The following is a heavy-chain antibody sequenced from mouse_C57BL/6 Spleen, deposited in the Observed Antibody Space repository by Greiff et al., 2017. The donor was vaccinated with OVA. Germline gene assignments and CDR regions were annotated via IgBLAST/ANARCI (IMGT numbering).Heavy chain of an antibody. J-gene: IGHJ2*01. CDR3: AREGYGSFFDY. CDR2: FHPNSGST. D-gene: IGHD1-1*01. V-gene: IGHV1-64*01. CDR1: GYTFTSYW. Sequence: QVQLQQSGAELVKPGASVKLSCKASGYTFTSYWMHWVKQRPGQGLEWIGMFHPNSGSTNYNEKFKSKATLTVDKSSSTAYMQLSSLTSEDSAVYYCAREGYGSFFDYWGQGTTLTVSS.